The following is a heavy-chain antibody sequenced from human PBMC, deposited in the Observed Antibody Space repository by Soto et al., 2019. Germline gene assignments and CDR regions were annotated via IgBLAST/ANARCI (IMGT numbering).Heavy chain of an antibody. CDR1: GGTFSSYT. D-gene: IGHD3-10*01. V-gene: IGHV1-69*02. J-gene: IGHJ6*02. CDR2: IIPILGIA. Sequence: SVKVSCKASGGTFSSYTISWVRQAPGQGLEWMGRIIPILGIANYAQKFQGRVTITADKSTSTAYMELSSLRSEDTAVYYCARSVASGSPYYYYYGMDVWGQGTTVTVSS. CDR3: ARSVASGSPYYYYYGMDV.